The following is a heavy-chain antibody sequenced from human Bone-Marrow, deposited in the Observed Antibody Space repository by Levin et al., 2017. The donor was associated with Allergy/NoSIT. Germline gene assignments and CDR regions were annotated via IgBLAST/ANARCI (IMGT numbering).Heavy chain of an antibody. J-gene: IGHJ5*02. CDR3: ARAVGATGRNWFDP. Sequence: AASVKVSCKASGYTFTGYYMHWVRQAPGQGLEWMGWINPNSGGTNYAQKFQGWVTMTRDTSISTAYMELSRLRSDDTAVYYCARAVGATGRNWFDPWGQGTLVTVSS. CDR1: GYTFTGYY. CDR2: INPNSGGT. V-gene: IGHV1-2*04. D-gene: IGHD1-26*01.